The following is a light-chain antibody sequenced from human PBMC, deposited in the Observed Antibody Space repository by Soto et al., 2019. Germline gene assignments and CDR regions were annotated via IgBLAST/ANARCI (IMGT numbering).Light chain of an antibody. CDR3: SSYRSTNTVV. CDR2: EVS. V-gene: IGLV2-14*01. CDR1: GSDVGGYNY. Sequence: QSALTQPASVSGSFGQSITISCTGTGSDVGGYNYVSWYQQHPGKAPKVMIYEVSIRPSGVSTRFSGSKSGNTASLSISGLQAEDEADYYCSSYRSTNTVVFGGGTKVTVL. J-gene: IGLJ3*02.